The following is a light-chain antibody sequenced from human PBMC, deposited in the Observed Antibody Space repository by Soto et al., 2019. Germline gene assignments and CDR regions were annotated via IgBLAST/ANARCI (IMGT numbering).Light chain of an antibody. V-gene: IGLV7-46*01. Sequence: QAVVTQEPSRTVSPGGTVTLTCGSSTGAVTSGHYPYWFQQKPGQAPRTLIYDTSNKHSWTPARFSGSLLGGKAALTLSGAQPEDEAEYYCLLSYSGARLGVFGGGTKVTVL. CDR3: LLSYSGARLGV. J-gene: IGLJ2*01. CDR1: TGAVTSGHY. CDR2: DTS.